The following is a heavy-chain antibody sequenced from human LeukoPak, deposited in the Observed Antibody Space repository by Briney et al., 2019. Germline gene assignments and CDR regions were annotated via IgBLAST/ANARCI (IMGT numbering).Heavy chain of an antibody. Sequence: GESLKISCKGSGYSFTSYWIGWVRQMPGKGLEWMGIIYPGDSDTRYSPSFQGQVTISADKSISTAYLQWSSLKASDTAMYYCARDDRSSSPEGNLYNWFDPWGQGTLVTVSS. CDR1: GYSFTSYW. CDR3: ARDDRSSSPEGNLYNWFDP. CDR2: IYPGDSDT. J-gene: IGHJ5*02. V-gene: IGHV5-51*01. D-gene: IGHD6-13*01.